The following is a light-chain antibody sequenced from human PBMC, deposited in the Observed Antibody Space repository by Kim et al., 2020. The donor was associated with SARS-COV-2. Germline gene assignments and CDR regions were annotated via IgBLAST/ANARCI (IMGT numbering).Light chain of an antibody. CDR2: QYS. J-gene: IGLJ1*01. CDR3: QAWDSTTAFYV. V-gene: IGLV3-1*01. Sequence: GQSPNTASCGNDLGDRLAGGYQQKTGQSPGLGIYQYSRRPSGIPERFSGSNSGSTATLTISGTQALDEADYYCQAWDSTTAFYVFGTGTKVTVL. CDR1: DLGDRL.